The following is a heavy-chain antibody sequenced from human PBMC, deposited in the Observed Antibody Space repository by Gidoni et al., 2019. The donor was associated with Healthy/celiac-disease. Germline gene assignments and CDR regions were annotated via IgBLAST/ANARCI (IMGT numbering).Heavy chain of an antibody. J-gene: IGHJ4*02. CDR2: SSGSGGST. CDR3: ANGKYCSGGSCTLKGLDY. V-gene: IGHV3-23*01. D-gene: IGHD2-15*01. CDR1: GFSFSSLS. Sequence: EVQLLESGGGLVQPGGSLRLSCAASGFSFSSLSLSWVPQAPGKGLEWVSASSGSGGSTYYADSVKGRFTISRDNSKNTLYLQMNSLRAEDTAVYYCANGKYCSGGSCTLKGLDYWGQGTLVTVSS.